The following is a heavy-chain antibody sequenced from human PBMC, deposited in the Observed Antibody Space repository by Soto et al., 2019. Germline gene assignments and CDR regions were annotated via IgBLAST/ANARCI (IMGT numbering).Heavy chain of an antibody. D-gene: IGHD3-3*01. J-gene: IGHJ4*02. CDR1: GGTFSSYA. CDR2: IIPIFGTA. Sequence: GASVKVSCKASGGTFSSYAISWVRQAPGQGLEWMGGIIPIFGTANYAQKFQGRVTITADESTSTAYMELSSLRSEDTAVYYCARGAPIFGVVMPLDYWGQGTLVTAPQ. CDR3: ARGAPIFGVVMPLDY. V-gene: IGHV1-69*13.